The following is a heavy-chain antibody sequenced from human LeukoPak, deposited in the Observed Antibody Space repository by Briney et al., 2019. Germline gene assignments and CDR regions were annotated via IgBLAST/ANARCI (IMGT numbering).Heavy chain of an antibody. CDR2: IYYSGST. J-gene: IGHJ4*02. CDR3: ASGYDSSGYYRH. V-gene: IGHV4-59*01. CDR1: GGSISSYY. D-gene: IGHD3-22*01. Sequence: SETLSLTCTVSGGSISSYYWSWIRQPPGKGLEWIGYIYYSGSTNYNPSLKSRVTISVDTSKNQFSLKLSSVTAADTAVYYCASGYDSSGYYRHWGQGTLVTVSS.